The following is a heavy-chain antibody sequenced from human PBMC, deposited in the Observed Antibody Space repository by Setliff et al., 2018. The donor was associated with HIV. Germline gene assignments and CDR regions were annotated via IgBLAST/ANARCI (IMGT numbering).Heavy chain of an antibody. D-gene: IGHD4-17*01. V-gene: IGHV4-31*03. CDR1: GGSISSGGYY. J-gene: IGHJ4*02. CDR3: ARRDNYGDYGGAY. CDR2: IYYSGST. Sequence: PSETLSLTCTVSGGSISSGGYYWSWIRQHPGKGLEWIGYIYYSGSTYYNPSLKSRVTISVDTSKNQFSLNLSSVTAADTAVYYCARRDNYGDYGGAYWGQGTLVTVSS.